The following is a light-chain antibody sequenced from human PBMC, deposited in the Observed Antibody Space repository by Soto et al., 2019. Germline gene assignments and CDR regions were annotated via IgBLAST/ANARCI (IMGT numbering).Light chain of an antibody. CDR2: GTS. V-gene: IGKV3-15*01. CDR1: QTISSN. Sequence: EIVMTQSPATLSVSPGERATLFCRASQTISSNLAWSQQKAGQAPRLLIYGTSARANGIVARFSGSGSGTEFTLTISSLQSEDLGIYYCQKYNNWPPLTFGGGTKVEIK. CDR3: QKYNNWPPLT. J-gene: IGKJ4*01.